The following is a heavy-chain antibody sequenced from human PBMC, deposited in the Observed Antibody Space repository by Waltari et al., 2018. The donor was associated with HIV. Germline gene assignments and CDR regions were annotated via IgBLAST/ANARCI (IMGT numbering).Heavy chain of an antibody. Sequence: QVQLQESGPGLVKPSETLSLTCTVSGGSISSYYWSWIRQPPGKGLEWIGYIYYSGSTNYNPSLKSRVTISVDTSKNQFSLKLSSVTAADTAVYYCARDHYYDSSGYLLPGAFDIWGQGTMVTVSS. CDR1: GGSISSYY. J-gene: IGHJ3*02. V-gene: IGHV4-59*01. D-gene: IGHD3-22*01. CDR2: IYYSGST. CDR3: ARDHYYDSSGYLLPGAFDI.